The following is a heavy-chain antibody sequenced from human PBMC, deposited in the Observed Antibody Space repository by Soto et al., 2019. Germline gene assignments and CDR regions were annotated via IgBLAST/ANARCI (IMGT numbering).Heavy chain of an antibody. J-gene: IGHJ3*02. Sequence: QVHLVQSGAEVKKPGSSVKVSCKAPGGTFSNHAINWVRQAPGQGLEWMGRIIPIFSTTNYAHKFQGRVTMTADESTITAYLELSSLKQDDTAVYYCAREVAADGTFREDVFDIWGQGTLVTVSS. CDR3: AREVAADGTFREDVFDI. CDR2: IIPIFSTT. CDR1: GGTFSNHA. D-gene: IGHD6-13*01. V-gene: IGHV1-69*12.